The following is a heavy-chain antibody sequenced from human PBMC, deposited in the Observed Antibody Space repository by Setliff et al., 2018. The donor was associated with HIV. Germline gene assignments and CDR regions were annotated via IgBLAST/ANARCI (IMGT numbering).Heavy chain of an antibody. D-gene: IGHD3-10*01. J-gene: IGHJ6*02. V-gene: IGHV4-59*11. CDR1: GGSISSHY. Sequence: NPSETLSLTCTVSGGSISSHYWSWIRQAPGKGLEWIGTMYFRGNARNSPSLKSRVTISVDTSKNQLSLNLTSATAADTAVYYCARVETTVRGATYGMDVWGQGTTVTVSS. CDR3: ARVETTVRGATYGMDV. CDR2: MYFRGNA.